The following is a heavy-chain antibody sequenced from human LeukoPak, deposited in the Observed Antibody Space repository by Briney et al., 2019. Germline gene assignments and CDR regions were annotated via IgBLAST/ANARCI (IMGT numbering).Heavy chain of an antibody. V-gene: IGHV3-30*18. CDR1: GFTFSSYG. CDR2: ISYDGSNK. CDR3: AKDSEQWLANSCFDY. Sequence: GGSLRLSCAASGFTFSSYGMHWVRQAPGKGLEWVAVISYDGSNKYYADSVKGRFTISRDNSKNTLYLQMNSLRAEDTAVYYCAKDSEQWLANSCFDYWGQGTLVTVSS. D-gene: IGHD6-19*01. J-gene: IGHJ4*02.